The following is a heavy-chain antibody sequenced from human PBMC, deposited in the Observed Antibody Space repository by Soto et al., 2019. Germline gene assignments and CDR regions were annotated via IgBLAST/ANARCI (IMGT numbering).Heavy chain of an antibody. CDR3: ASLNGRGYSLFYGMDV. V-gene: IGHV1-69*06. Sequence: QVQLVQSGAEVKKPGSSVKVSCKASGGTFSSYAISWVRQAPGQGLEWMGGIIHIFGTANYAQKFQGRVTITADKSTSTAYMELSSLRSEGTAVYYCASLNGRGYSLFYGMDVWGQGTTVTVSS. CDR2: IIHIFGTA. CDR1: GGTFSSYA. J-gene: IGHJ6*02. D-gene: IGHD1-1*01.